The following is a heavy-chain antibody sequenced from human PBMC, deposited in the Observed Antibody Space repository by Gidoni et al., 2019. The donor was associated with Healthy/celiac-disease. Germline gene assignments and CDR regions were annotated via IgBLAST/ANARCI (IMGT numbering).Heavy chain of an antibody. V-gene: IGHV3-72*01. J-gene: IGHJ4*02. CDR2: TRNKANSYTT. Sequence: EVQLVESGGGLVQPGGSLRLSCAASGFTFSDHYMDWVRQAPGKGLEWVGRTRNKANSYTTEYAASVKGRFTISRDDSKNSLYLQMNSLKTEDTAVYYCAREKSFGDYDLDYWGQGTLVTVSS. CDR1: GFTFSDHY. CDR3: AREKSFGDYDLDY. D-gene: IGHD4-17*01.